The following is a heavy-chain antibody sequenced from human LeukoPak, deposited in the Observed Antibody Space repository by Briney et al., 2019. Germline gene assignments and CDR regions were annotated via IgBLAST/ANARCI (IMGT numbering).Heavy chain of an antibody. J-gene: IGHJ4*02. CDR1: GYTFTTYP. CDR3: ARGPMVRGYYFDY. Sequence: ASVKVSCTASGYTFTTYPIHWLRQAPGQGLEWMGIINPSGGSTSYAQKFQGRVTMTRDTSTSTVYMELSSLRSEDTAVYYCARGPMVRGYYFDYWGQGTLVTVSS. V-gene: IGHV1-46*01. CDR2: INPSGGST. D-gene: IGHD3-10*01.